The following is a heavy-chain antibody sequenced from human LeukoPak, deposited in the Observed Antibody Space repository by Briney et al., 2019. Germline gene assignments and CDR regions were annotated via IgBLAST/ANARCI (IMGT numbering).Heavy chain of an antibody. CDR3: ARDHRSSWYV. J-gene: IGHJ4*02. D-gene: IGHD6-13*01. CDR2: IKQDGSEK. Sequence: PGGSLRLSCAAAGFTFSSYWMSWVRQAPGKGLEWLANIKQDGSEKYYVDSVKGRFTISRENAKNSLYLQMNSLRAEDTSVYYCARDHRSSWYVRGQGTLVTVSS. V-gene: IGHV3-7*03. CDR1: GFTFSSYW.